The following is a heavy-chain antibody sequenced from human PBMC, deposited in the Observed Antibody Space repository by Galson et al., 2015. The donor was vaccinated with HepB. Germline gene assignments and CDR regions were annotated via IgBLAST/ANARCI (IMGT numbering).Heavy chain of an antibody. V-gene: IGHV3-30*18. J-gene: IGHJ4*02. CDR3: AKRNDGGSQKDFDN. CDR1: EFTFNNYG. Sequence: SLRLSCAASEFTFNNYGMHCVRQASGTGLEWPAVISYDGAYTLYSDTVKCRFTISRDNSKSTLYVEMNSLRPEDTAVYYCAKRNDGGSQKDFDNWGQGTLVTVSS. CDR2: ISYDGAYT. D-gene: IGHD3-16*01.